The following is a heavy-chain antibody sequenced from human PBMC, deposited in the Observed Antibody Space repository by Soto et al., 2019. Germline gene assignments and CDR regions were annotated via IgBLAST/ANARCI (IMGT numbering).Heavy chain of an antibody. CDR1: GFTFSSYA. D-gene: IGHD3-22*01. J-gene: IGHJ3*02. CDR2: ISYDGSNK. Sequence: GGSLRLSCVASGFTFSSYAMHWVRQAPGKGLEWVAVISYDGSNKYYADSVKGRFTISRDNSKNTLYLQMNSLRAEDTAVYYCARDPTQRYYDSSGYYYGFTFDIWGQGTMVTVSS. V-gene: IGHV3-30-3*01. CDR3: ARDPTQRYYDSSGYYYGFTFDI.